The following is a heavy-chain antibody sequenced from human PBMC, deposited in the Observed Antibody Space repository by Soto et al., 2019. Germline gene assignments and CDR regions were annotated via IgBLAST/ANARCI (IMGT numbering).Heavy chain of an antibody. J-gene: IGHJ4*02. CDR3: ARVGGIAARPDY. CDR2: IYYSGST. V-gene: IGHV4-59*12. Sequence: SETLSLTCTVSGGSISSYYWSWIRQPPGKGLEWIGYIYYSGSTNYNPSLKSRVTISVDTSKNQFSLKLSSVTAADTAVYYCARVGGIAARPDYWGQGTLVTVSS. D-gene: IGHD6-6*01. CDR1: GGSISSYY.